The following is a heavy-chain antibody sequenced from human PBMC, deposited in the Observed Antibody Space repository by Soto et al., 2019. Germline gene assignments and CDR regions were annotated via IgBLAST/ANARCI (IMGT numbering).Heavy chain of an antibody. CDR3: ARVVAVAGTLYFDY. CDR1: GYTFTSYD. CDR2: MNPNSGNT. Sequence: QVQLVQSGAEVKKPGASVKVSCKASGYTFTSYDINWVRQATGQGLEWMGWMNPNSGNTGYAQKFQGRVTMTRNSSISTAYMELSSLRSEDTAVYYCARVVAVAGTLYFDYWGQGTLVTVSS. J-gene: IGHJ4*02. D-gene: IGHD6-19*01. V-gene: IGHV1-8*01.